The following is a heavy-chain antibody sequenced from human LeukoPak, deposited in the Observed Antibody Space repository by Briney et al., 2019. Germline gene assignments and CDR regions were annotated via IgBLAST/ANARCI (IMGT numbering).Heavy chain of an antibody. CDR3: AKPTSTYYYFYFDV. CDR2: ITGTVSIGGAT. CDR1: GFNFSSNA. Sequence: EGSLRLSCAASGFNFSSNAMTWVRQAPGKGLECVSAITGTVSIGGATYYADSVKGRFTISRDNSKNTLYLQMDSLRAEDTAVYYCAKPTSTYYYFYFDVWGKGATVTVSS. V-gene: IGHV3-23*01. J-gene: IGHJ6*03.